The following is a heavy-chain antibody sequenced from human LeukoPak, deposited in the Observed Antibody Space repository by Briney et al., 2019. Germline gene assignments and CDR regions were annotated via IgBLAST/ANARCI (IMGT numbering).Heavy chain of an antibody. V-gene: IGHV4-34*01. CDR1: GGSFSGYY. J-gene: IGHJ4*02. CDR2: INHSGST. D-gene: IGHD5-24*01. Sequence: SETLSLTCAVYGGSFSGYYWSWIRQPPGKGLEWIGEINHSGSTNYNPSLKSRVTISVDMSKNQFSLKLSSVTAADTAVYYCARGGGYNDYWGQGTLVTVSS. CDR3: ARGGGYNDY.